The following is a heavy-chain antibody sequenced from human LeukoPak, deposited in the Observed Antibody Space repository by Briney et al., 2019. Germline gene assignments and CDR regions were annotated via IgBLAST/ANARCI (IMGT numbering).Heavy chain of an antibody. D-gene: IGHD3-3*01. J-gene: IGHJ6*02. CDR3: ARDHNDFWSGYYGMDV. Sequence: SETLSLTCTVSGGSISSGGYYWSWLRQHPGKGLEWIVYIYYSGSTYYNPSLKSRVTISVDTSKNQFSLKLSSVTAADTAVYYCARDHNDFWSGYYGMDVWGQGTTVTVSS. V-gene: IGHV4-31*03. CDR1: GGSISSGGYY. CDR2: IYYSGST.